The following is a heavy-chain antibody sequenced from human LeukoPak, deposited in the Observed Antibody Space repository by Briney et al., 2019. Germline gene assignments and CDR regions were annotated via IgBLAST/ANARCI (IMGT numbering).Heavy chain of an antibody. D-gene: IGHD3-10*01. CDR2: IYSGGST. CDR1: GFTVSSNY. CDR3: ARTTNYYGSGSYNY. Sequence: GGSLRLSCAASGFTVSSNYMSWVRQAPGKGLEWVSVIYSGGSTYYADSVKGRFAISRDNSKNTLYLQMNSLRAEDTAVYYCARTTNYYGSGSYNYWGQGTLVTVSS. V-gene: IGHV3-53*01. J-gene: IGHJ4*02.